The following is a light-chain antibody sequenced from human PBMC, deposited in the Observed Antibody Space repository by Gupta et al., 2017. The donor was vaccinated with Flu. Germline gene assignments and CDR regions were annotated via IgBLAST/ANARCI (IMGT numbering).Light chain of an antibody. CDR2: EVS. V-gene: IGLV2-14*01. Sequence: ITISCTGTSSDVGGYKYVSWYQQHPGKAPKLRSLEVSNRPSGVSNRFAGSKSGYTASLTIAGLQAEDEAYYDCSSYTNTNTLVVFGGGTKLTVL. CDR3: SSYTNTNTLVV. J-gene: IGLJ2*01. CDR1: SSDVGGYKY.